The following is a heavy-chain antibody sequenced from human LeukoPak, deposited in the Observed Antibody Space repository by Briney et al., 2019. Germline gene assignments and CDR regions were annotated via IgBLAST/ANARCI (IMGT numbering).Heavy chain of an antibody. Sequence: SETLSLTCAVYGGSFSGYYWSWIRRPPGKGLEWIGEITDSGSTNYNPSLKSRVTISVDRSRNQFSLKLSSVTAADTAVYFCARKGPLRDNIPFMDDWGEGTTVTVSS. D-gene: IGHD5/OR15-5a*01. V-gene: IGHV4-34*01. J-gene: IGHJ6*03. CDR3: ARKGPLRDNIPFMDD. CDR1: GGSFSGYY. CDR2: ITDSGST.